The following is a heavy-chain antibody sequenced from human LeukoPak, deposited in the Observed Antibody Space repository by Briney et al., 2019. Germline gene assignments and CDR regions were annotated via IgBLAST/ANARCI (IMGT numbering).Heavy chain of an antibody. CDR3: ARAGSGAWDYFDY. CDR2: INWNGGST. V-gene: IGHV3-20*04. J-gene: IGHJ4*02. CDR1: GFTFDDYG. Sequence: PGGSLRLSCAASGFTFDDYGMNWVRQAPGKGLEWVSGINWNGGSTGYADSVKGRLAISRDNAKNSLYLQMNSLRAEDTALYYCARAGSGAWDYFDYWGQGTLVTVSS. D-gene: IGHD2-15*01.